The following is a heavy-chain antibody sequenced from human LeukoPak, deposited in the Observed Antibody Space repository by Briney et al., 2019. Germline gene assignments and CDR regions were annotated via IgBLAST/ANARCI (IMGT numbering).Heavy chain of an antibody. J-gene: IGHJ4*02. CDR2: ISGSGVMT. CDR3: AKDRSIGTYYTFDH. Sequence: PGGSLRLSCAASGFTFRDYAMTWVRQAPGKGLEWIATISGSGVMTYYADSVKGRFTVSGDNSKNTLYLQMSSLTAADTAVYYCAKDRSIGTYYTFDHWGQGTLVTVSA. V-gene: IGHV3-23*01. D-gene: IGHD1-26*01. CDR1: GFTFRDYA.